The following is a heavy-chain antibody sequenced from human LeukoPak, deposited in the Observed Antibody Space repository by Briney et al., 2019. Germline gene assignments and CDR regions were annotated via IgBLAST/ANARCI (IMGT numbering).Heavy chain of an antibody. D-gene: IGHD6-19*01. Sequence: SETLSLTCAVYGGSFSGYYWSWIRQPPGKGLEWIGEINHSGSTNYNPSLKSRVTISVDTSKNQFSLKLSSVTAADTAVYYCARQDGYSSGPDPWGQGTLVTVSS. V-gene: IGHV4-34*01. CDR2: INHSGST. J-gene: IGHJ5*02. CDR3: ARQDGYSSGPDP. CDR1: GGSFSGYY.